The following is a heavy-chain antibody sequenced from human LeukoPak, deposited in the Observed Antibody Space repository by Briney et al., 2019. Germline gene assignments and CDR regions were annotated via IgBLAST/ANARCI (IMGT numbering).Heavy chain of an antibody. J-gene: IGHJ6*04. V-gene: IGHV4-30-4*08. CDR2: IYYSGST. CDR3: ARDSAVTDFWSGYHTFPSDV. CDR1: GGSISSGDYY. D-gene: IGHD3-3*01. Sequence: SETLSLTCTVSGGSISSGDYYWSWIRQPPGKGLEWIGYIYYSGSTYYNPSLKSRVTISVDTSKNQFSLKLCSVTAADTAVYYCARDSAVTDFWSGYHTFPSDVWGKGTTVTVSS.